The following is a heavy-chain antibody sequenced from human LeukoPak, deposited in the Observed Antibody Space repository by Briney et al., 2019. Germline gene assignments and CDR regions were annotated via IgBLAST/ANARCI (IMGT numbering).Heavy chain of an antibody. CDR1: GGSISSSSYY. Sequence: PSETLSLTCTVSGGSISSSSYYWGWIRQPPGKGLEWIGSIYYSGSTYYNPSLKSRVTISVDTSKNQFSLKLSSVTAADTAVYYCARRAEMATSDPWYFDYWGQGTLVTVSS. J-gene: IGHJ4*02. D-gene: IGHD5-24*01. V-gene: IGHV4-39*07. CDR3: ARRAEMATSDPWYFDY. CDR2: IYYSGST.